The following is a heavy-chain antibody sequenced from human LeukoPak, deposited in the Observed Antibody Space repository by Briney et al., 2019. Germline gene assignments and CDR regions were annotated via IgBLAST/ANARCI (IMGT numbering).Heavy chain of an antibody. CDR2: ISSSSSTI. CDR1: GFTFSSYS. V-gene: IGHV3-48*04. Sequence: GGSLRLSCAASGFTFSSYSMNWVRQAPGKGLEWVSYISSSSSTIYYADTVKGRFTISRDNAKNSLYLQMNSLRAEDTAVYYCASTPYPLAAAGTLRFDYWGQGTLVTVSS. D-gene: IGHD6-13*01. CDR3: ASTPYPLAAAGTLRFDY. J-gene: IGHJ4*02.